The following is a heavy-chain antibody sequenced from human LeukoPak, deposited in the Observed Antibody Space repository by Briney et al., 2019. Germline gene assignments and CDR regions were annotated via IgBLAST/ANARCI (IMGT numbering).Heavy chain of an antibody. J-gene: IGHJ4*02. CDR2: ISGGGETT. CDR1: GFTFNNYA. Sequence: PGVSLRLSCAASGFTFNNYAMNWVRQASGKGLEWVSSISGGGETTYYADSAKGRFTISRDNSRNTLYLQMNSLRAEDTAVYYCARDYADYVGYFFFDYWGQGTLVTVSS. D-gene: IGHD4-17*01. CDR3: ARDYADYVGYFFFDY. V-gene: IGHV3-23*01.